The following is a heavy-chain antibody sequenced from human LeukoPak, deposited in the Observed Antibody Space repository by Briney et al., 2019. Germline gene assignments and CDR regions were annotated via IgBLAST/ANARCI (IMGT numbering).Heavy chain of an antibody. V-gene: IGHV7-4-1*02. Sequence: RASVKVSCKASGYTFTNYAINWVRQAPGQGLEWMGWINTNTGNPTYAQGFTGRFVFSLDTSVSTAYLQISSLKAEDTAVYYCARSGGSGSHYARYYYYYMDVWGKGTTVTVSS. J-gene: IGHJ6*03. D-gene: IGHD3-10*01. CDR1: GYTFTNYA. CDR3: ARSGGSGSHYARYYYYYMDV. CDR2: INTNTGNP.